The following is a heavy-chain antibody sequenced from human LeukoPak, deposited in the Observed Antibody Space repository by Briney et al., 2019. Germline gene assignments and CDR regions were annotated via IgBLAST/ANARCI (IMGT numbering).Heavy chain of an antibody. D-gene: IGHD1/OR15-1a*01. J-gene: IGHJ4*02. Sequence: PSETLSLTCTVSGGSISSGGYYWSWIRQPPGKGLEWIGYIYHSGSTYYNPSLKSRVTISVDRSKNQFSLKLSSVTAADTAVYYCARDLETISLWGQGTLVTVSS. CDR3: ARDLETISL. CDR2: IYHSGST. V-gene: IGHV4-30-2*01. CDR1: GGSISSGGYY.